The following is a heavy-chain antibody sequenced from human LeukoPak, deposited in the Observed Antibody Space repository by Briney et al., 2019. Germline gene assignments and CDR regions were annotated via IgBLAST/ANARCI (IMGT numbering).Heavy chain of an antibody. J-gene: IGHJ4*02. CDR3: ARSGGDY. CDR2: MNPNSGNT. Sequence: ASVKVSCKASGYTFTSYDIIWVRQATGQGLEWMGWMNPNSGNTVYAQKFQGRVTMARNTSISTAYMDLSSLRSEDTAVYYCARSGGDYWGQGTLVTVSS. D-gene: IGHD3-10*01. V-gene: IGHV1-8*01. CDR1: GYTFTSYD.